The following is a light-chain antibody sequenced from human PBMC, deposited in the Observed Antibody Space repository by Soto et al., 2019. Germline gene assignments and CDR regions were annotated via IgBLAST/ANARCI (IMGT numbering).Light chain of an antibody. J-gene: IGKJ1*01. CDR3: QQSYNTPRT. CDR1: QSISRY. V-gene: IGKV1-39*01. Sequence: DIQMTQSPSSLSASVGDRVTITCRTSQSISRYLNWYQHKLGTAPKPLIHGSFKLQSGVPSRFSGSGSGTDFTLTISSLHPEDFATYYCQQSYNTPRTFGLGTKVDIK. CDR2: GSF.